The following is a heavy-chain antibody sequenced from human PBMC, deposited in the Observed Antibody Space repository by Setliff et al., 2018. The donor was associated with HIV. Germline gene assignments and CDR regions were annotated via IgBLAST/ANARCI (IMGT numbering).Heavy chain of an antibody. D-gene: IGHD6-19*01. CDR3: AREGSGWDPGY. Sequence: GESLKISCAASGFTFSTSSMNWVRQAPGKGLEWVSYISSTSSTIYYADSVKGRFTISRDNAKNSLFLRMNSLRVEDTAVYYCAREGSGWDPGYWGQGSLVTVSS. J-gene: IGHJ4*02. CDR1: GFTFSTSS. CDR2: ISSTSSTI. V-gene: IGHV3-48*01.